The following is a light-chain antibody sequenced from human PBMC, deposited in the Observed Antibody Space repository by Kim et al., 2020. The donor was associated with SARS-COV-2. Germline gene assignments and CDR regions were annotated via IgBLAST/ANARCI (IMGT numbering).Light chain of an antibody. CDR3: QQYNNWPQT. CDR2: GAS. Sequence: EIVMTQSPATLSVSPGERATLSCRASQSVSSNLAWYQQKPGQAPRLLIYGASTRATGIPARFSGSGSGTEFTLTISSLQSEDFAVHYCQQYNNWPQTFGQGTKVDIK. J-gene: IGKJ1*01. V-gene: IGKV3-15*01. CDR1: QSVSSN.